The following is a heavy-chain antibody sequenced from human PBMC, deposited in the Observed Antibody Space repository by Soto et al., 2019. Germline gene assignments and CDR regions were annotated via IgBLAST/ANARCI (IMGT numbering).Heavy chain of an antibody. Sequence: ASVKVSCKASGYTFTSYDINWVRQATGQGLEWMGWMNPNSGNTGYAQKFQGRVTMTRNTSISTAYMELSSLRSEDTAVYYCARALQMTTVVTYYYYGMDVWGQGTTVTVSS. CDR1: GYTFTSYD. CDR2: MNPNSGNT. J-gene: IGHJ6*02. V-gene: IGHV1-8*01. CDR3: ARALQMTTVVTYYYYGMDV. D-gene: IGHD4-17*01.